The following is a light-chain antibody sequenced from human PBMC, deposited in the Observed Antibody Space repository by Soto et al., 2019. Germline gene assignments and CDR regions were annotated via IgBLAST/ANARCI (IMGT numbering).Light chain of an antibody. Sequence: GDRVTSTCQATQDIRKYLNWYQQKPGKGPKLLIYDASSLETGVPSRFSGSGSGTDFTLTISSLQPEDFATYYCQKSYSAPLNCGAGTTGDNK. CDR1: QDIRKY. CDR2: DAS. CDR3: QKSYSAPLN. J-gene: IGKJ4*01. V-gene: IGKV1-33*01.